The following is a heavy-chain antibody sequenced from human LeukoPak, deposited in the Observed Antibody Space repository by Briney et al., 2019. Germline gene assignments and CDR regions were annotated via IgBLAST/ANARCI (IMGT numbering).Heavy chain of an antibody. CDR1: GFTFSSYD. D-gene: IGHD1-14*01. V-gene: IGHV3-13*04. CDR3: ATDTNQGRNGLDV. J-gene: IGHJ6*02. Sequence: PGGSLRLSCAASGFTFSSYDMHWVRQATGKGLEWVSGIDKAGGTYYPGSVKGRFTISRENAKNSLYLQMNSLRAGDTAVYYCATDTNQGRNGLDVWGQGTTVTVSS. CDR2: IDKAGGT.